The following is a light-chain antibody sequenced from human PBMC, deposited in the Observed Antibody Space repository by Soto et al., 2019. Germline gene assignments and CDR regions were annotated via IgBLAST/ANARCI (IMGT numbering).Light chain of an antibody. CDR3: QQYKNWPQT. CDR2: GAS. CDR1: QSVSSS. Sequence: EIVMTQSPATLSVSPGERATLSCRASQSVSSSLAWYQQKPGQAPRLLIYGASTRATGIPARFSGSGSGTEFTLTISSLQSEDFTVYYCQQYKNWPQTFGQGTKV. J-gene: IGKJ1*01. V-gene: IGKV3-15*01.